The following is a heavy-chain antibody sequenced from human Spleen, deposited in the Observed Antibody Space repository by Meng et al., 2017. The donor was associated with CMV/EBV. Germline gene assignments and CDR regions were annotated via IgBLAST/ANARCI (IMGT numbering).Heavy chain of an antibody. Sequence: TIINKWWRGVRQPPGRGLEWSGEIESMEKTNYNPNRTSRRTISRERSKNQGSLKVSAVIAADTAVDYCARLGTYSGTNPTGYCDSWGQGTLVTVSS. D-gene: IGHD1-26*01. CDR2: IESMEKT. V-gene: IGHV4-4*02. CDR1: TIINKW. CDR3: ARLGTYSGTNPTGYCDS. J-gene: IGHJ4*02.